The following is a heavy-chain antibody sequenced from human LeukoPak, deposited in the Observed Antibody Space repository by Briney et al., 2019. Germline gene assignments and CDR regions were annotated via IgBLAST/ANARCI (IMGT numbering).Heavy chain of an antibody. V-gene: IGHV4-4*02. CDR3: ARRDSSGWSQYYFDY. CDR2: IYHSGST. J-gene: IGHJ4*02. D-gene: IGHD6-19*01. Sequence: PSETLSLTCAVSGGSISSSNWWGWVRQPPGKGLEWIGEIYHSGSTNYSPSLKSRVTISVDKSKNQFSLKLSSVTAADTAVYYCARRDSSGWSQYYFDYWGQGTLVTVSS. CDR1: GGSISSSNW.